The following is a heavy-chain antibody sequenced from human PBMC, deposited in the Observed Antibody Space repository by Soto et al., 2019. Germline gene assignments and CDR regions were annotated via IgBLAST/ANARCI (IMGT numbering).Heavy chain of an antibody. CDR3: ASRSSGWYALPYYYYGMDV. V-gene: IGHV3-30-3*01. CDR2: ISYDGSNK. J-gene: IGHJ6*02. CDR1: GFTFSSYA. Sequence: QVQLVESGGGVVQPGRSLRLSCAASGFTFSSYAMHWVRQAPGKGLEWVAVISYDGSNKYYADSVKGRFTISRDNSKNMLYLQMNSLRAEDTAVYYCASRSSGWYALPYYYYGMDVCGQGTTVTVSS. D-gene: IGHD6-19*01.